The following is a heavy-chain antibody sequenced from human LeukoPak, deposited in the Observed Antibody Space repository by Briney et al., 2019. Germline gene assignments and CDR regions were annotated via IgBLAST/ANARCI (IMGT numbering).Heavy chain of an antibody. Sequence: PGGSLRLSCAASGFTFSDYYMSWIRQAPGKGLEWVSYISRGSSYTNNADSVKGRFTISRDNAKNSLYLQMSSLRAEDTAVYYCARLTLRYDILTWGQGTLVTVSS. J-gene: IGHJ4*02. CDR3: ARLTLRYDILT. D-gene: IGHD3-9*01. V-gene: IGHV3-11*03. CDR1: GFTFSDYY. CDR2: ISRGSSYT.